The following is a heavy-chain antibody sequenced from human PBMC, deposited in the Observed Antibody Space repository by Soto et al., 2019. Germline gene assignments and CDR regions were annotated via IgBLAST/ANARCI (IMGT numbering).Heavy chain of an antibody. CDR3: ARGYGDYGAGNWFDP. CDR1: GGSFSGYY. V-gene: IGHV4-34*01. D-gene: IGHD4-17*01. J-gene: IGHJ5*02. CDR2: INHSGST. Sequence: WETLSLTCAVYGGSFSGYYWSWIRQPPGKGLEWIGEINHSGSTNYNPSLKSRVTISVDTSKNQFSLKLSSVTAADTAVYYCARGYGDYGAGNWFDPWGQGTRVTVS.